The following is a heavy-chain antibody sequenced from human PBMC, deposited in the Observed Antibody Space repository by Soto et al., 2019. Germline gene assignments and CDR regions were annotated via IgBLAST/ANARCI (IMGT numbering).Heavy chain of an antibody. CDR3: ARARQYYYDSSGYYYFDY. D-gene: IGHD3-22*01. CDR2: IIPIFGTA. CDR1: GGTFSSYA. Sequence: QVQLVQSGAEVKKPGSSVKVSCKASGGTFSSYAISWVRQAPGQGLEWMGGIIPIFGTANYAQKFQGRVTITADESTSTAYMELSSLRSEDTAVYYCARARQYYYDSSGYYYFDYWDQGTLVTVSS. V-gene: IGHV1-69*01. J-gene: IGHJ4*02.